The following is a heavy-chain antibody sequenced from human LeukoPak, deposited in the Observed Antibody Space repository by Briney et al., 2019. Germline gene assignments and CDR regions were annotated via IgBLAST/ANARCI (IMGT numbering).Heavy chain of an antibody. D-gene: IGHD3-10*01. CDR3: ARNTMVRGDWFDP. J-gene: IGHJ5*02. Sequence: GGSLRLSCAASGFTVSSNYMSWVRQAPGKGLEWVSVIYSGGSTYYADSVKGRFTISRDNSKNTPYLQMNSLRAEDTAVYYCARNTMVRGDWFDPWGQGTLVTVSS. CDR1: GFTVSSNY. CDR2: IYSGGST. V-gene: IGHV3-66*01.